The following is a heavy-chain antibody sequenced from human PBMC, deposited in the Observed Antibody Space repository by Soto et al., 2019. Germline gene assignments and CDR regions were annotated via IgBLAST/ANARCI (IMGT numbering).Heavy chain of an antibody. J-gene: IGHJ4*02. V-gene: IGHV3-30*18. Sequence: GGSLRLSCAASGFTFSSYGMHWVRQAPGKGLEWVAVISYDGSNKYYADSVKGRFTISRDNSKNTLYLQMNSLRAEDTAVYYCAKDRTARRGLLQYYFDYWGQGTLVTVSS. CDR3: AKDRTARRGLLQYYFDY. CDR1: GFTFSSYG. CDR2: ISYDGSNK. D-gene: IGHD1-1*01.